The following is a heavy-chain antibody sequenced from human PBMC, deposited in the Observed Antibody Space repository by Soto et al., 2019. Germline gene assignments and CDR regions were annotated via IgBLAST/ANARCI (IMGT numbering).Heavy chain of an antibody. V-gene: IGHV3-74*01. CDR3: ARISQGTSCRGGNCYSEY. D-gene: IGHD2-15*01. CDR2: INGDGIST. Sequence: EVQLVESGGDLVQPGGSLRLSCAASGFTFSSYWMHWVRQDPEKGLVWVSRINGDGISTSYADSVKGRFTISRDNAKATLYRPLNCLGAEETAVYYCARISQGTSCRGGNCYSEYWGQGTLVTVSS. J-gene: IGHJ4*02. CDR1: GFTFSSYW.